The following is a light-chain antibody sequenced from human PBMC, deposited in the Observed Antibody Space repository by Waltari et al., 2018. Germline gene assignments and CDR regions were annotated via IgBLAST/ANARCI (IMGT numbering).Light chain of an antibody. CDR2: EVR. V-gene: IGLV2-14*01. Sequence: QSALTQPASVSGSPGQSITISCSGTDSDVGAYDFVSWYQQHPGKAPHLIIYEVRNQPSGLSIRFSASKSGNTASLTISGLQAEDEADDYCSSYTTSSAPGVFGTGTRVTVL. CDR3: SSYTTSSAPGV. J-gene: IGLJ1*01. CDR1: DSDVGAYDF.